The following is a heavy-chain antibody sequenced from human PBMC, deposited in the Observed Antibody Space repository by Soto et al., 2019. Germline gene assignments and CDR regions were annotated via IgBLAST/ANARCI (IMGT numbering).Heavy chain of an antibody. V-gene: IGHV1-8*01. D-gene: IGHD3-3*01. J-gene: IGHJ5*02. CDR1: GYTFTSCD. CDR2: MNPNRGNT. CDR3: ARPYYDFWSGYPNWFDP. Sequence: GASVKVSCKASGYTFTSCDINWVRQATGQGLEGMGWMNPNRGNTGYAQKFQGRVTMNRNTSISTAYMELSSLRSEDTAAYYCARPYYDFWSGYPNWFDPWGQGTLVTVSS.